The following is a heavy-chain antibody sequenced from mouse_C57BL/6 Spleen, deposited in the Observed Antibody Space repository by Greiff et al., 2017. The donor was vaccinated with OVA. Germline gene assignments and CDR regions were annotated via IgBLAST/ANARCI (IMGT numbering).Heavy chain of an antibody. CDR2: IYPGDGDT. CDR3: ARRDYYGSSLFDY. Sequence: QVQLKESGAELVKPGASVKISCKASGYAFSSYWMNWVKQRPGKGLEWIGQIYPGDGDTNYNGKFKGKATLTADKSSSTAYMQLSSLTSEDSAVYFCARRDYYGSSLFDYWGQGTTLTVSS. J-gene: IGHJ2*01. D-gene: IGHD1-1*01. CDR1: GYAFSSYW. V-gene: IGHV1-80*01.